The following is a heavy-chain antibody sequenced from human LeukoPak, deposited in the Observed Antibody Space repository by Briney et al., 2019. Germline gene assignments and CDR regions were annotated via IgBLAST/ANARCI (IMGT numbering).Heavy chain of an antibody. D-gene: IGHD6-13*01. Sequence: GESLKISCKGSGYSFTNYWIGWVRQMPGKGLEWMGIIYPGDSDTRYSPSFQGQVTISADKSISIAYLQWNSLKVSDTAMYYCARHFERWAAAGNAFDIWGQGTMVTVSS. CDR1: GYSFTNYW. J-gene: IGHJ3*02. V-gene: IGHV5-51*01. CDR3: ARHFERWAAAGNAFDI. CDR2: IYPGDSDT.